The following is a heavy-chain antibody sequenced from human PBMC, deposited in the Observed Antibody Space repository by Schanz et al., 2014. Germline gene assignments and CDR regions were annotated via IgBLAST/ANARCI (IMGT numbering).Heavy chain of an antibody. D-gene: IGHD1-26*01. CDR3: ARGGSGSHYRLDY. CDR2: ISGSSRTI. J-gene: IGHJ4*02. V-gene: IGHV3-11*04. Sequence: QVQVVQSGGGLVKPGGSLRLSCAASGFVFGDYYMTWIRQAPGKGLEWLSYISGSSRTIYYADSMKGRFTVSRDNAENALYLQMNSLRAEDTGLYFCARGGSGSHYRLDYWGQGTLVTVSS. CDR1: GFVFGDYY.